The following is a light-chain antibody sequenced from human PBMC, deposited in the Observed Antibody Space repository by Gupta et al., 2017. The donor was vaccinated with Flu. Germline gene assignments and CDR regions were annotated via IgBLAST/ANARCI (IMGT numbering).Light chain of an antibody. CDR1: SSDIGHYNY. CDR3: SSYTKSSTWV. J-gene: IGLJ3*02. V-gene: IGLV2-14*01. CDR2: EVS. Sequence: SITISCTGTSSDIGHYNYVSWYQQHPGNAPKVMIYEVSNRPSGVSNRFSGSKSGNTASLTXSXLQAEDXADYYCSSYTKSSTWVFGGGTKLTVL.